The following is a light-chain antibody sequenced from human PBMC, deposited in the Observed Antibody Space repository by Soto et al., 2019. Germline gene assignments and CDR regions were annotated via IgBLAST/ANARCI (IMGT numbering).Light chain of an antibody. CDR2: LGS. CDR3: MQTRQTPFT. V-gene: IGKV2-28*01. Sequence: EIVMTQSPLTLPVTPGEPASISCRSSQSLLYNNTYNYLDWYVQKPGQSPQLLIYLGSYRASGVPDRFSGSGSGTDFTLKISRVEAEDVGVYYCMQTRQTPFTFGPGTKVDIK. J-gene: IGKJ3*01. CDR1: QSLLYNNTYNY.